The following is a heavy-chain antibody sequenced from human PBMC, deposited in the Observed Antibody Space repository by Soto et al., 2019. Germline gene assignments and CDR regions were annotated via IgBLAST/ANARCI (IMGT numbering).Heavy chain of an antibody. D-gene: IGHD3-22*01. J-gene: IGHJ3*02. CDR2: IIPIFGTA. Sequence: SVKVSCKASGGTFSSYAISWVRQAPGQGLEWMGGIIPIFGTANYAQKFQGRVTITADKSTSTAYMELSSLRSEDTAVYYCARGTNYYDSSGPWGAFDIWGQGTMVTV. CDR3: ARGTNYYDSSGPWGAFDI. V-gene: IGHV1-69*06. CDR1: GGTFSSYA.